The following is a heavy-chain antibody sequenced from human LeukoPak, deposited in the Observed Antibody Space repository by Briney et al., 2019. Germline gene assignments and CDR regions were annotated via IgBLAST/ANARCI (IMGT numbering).Heavy chain of an antibody. V-gene: IGHV3-48*04. CDR1: GFTFSGYS. CDR2: ISGSSSPI. CDR3: ARAYYYDTSATPDY. J-gene: IGHJ4*02. D-gene: IGHD3-22*01. Sequence: PGGSLRLSCAASGFTFSGYSMNWVRQAPGKGLEWVSYISGSSSPIFYADSVKGRFTISRDNAKNSLYLQMNSLRAEDTAVYYCARAYYYDTSATPDYWGQGTLVTVSS.